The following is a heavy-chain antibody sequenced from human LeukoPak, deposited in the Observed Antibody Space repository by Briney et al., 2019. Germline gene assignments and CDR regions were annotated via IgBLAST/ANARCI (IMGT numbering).Heavy chain of an antibody. CDR2: IKQDGSEK. CDR1: GFTFSSYS. CDR3: ARGQRDYYYGMDV. V-gene: IGHV3-7*03. D-gene: IGHD1-1*01. Sequence: PGGSLKLYCAASGFTFSSYSMNWVRQAPGKGLEWVANIKQDGSEKYYVDSVKGRFTISRDNAKNSLYLQMNSLRAEDTAVYYCARGQRDYYYGMDVWGKGTTVTVSS. J-gene: IGHJ6*04.